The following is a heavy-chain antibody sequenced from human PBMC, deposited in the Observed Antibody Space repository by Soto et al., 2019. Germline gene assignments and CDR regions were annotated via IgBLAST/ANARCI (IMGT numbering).Heavy chain of an antibody. CDR3: EKPSDLWSGYYRLFDY. J-gene: IGHJ4*02. Sequence: EVQLLESGGGLVQPGGSLRLSCAASGFTFSSYAMSWVRQAPGKGLEWVSAISGSGGSTYYADSVKGRFTLSRDNDKNTLYLQMNSLRAEDTAVYYCEKPSDLWSGYYRLFDYWGQGTLVTVAS. D-gene: IGHD3-3*01. CDR2: ISGSGGST. V-gene: IGHV3-23*01. CDR1: GFTFSSYA.